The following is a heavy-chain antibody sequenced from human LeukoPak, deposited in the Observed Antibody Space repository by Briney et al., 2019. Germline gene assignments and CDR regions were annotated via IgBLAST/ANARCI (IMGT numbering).Heavy chain of an antibody. CDR1: GFTFSNAW. D-gene: IGHD6-19*01. CDR2: IKQDGSEK. V-gene: IGHV3-7*03. CDR3: ARGRYSSGWYRYYFDY. Sequence: PGGSLRLSCAASGFTFSNAWMSWVRQAPGKGLEWVANIKQDGSEKYYVDSVKGRFTISRDNAKNSLYLQMNSLRAEDTAVYYCARGRYSSGWYRYYFDYWGQGTLVTVSS. J-gene: IGHJ4*02.